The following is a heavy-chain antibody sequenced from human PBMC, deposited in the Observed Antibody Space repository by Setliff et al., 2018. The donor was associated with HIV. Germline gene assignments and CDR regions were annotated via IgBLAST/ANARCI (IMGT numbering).Heavy chain of an antibody. J-gene: IGHJ1*01. Sequence: GASVKVSCKASGYTFFTYGISWVRQAPGQGLEWMGGIIPIFGTANYAQKFQGRVTITADESTSTAYMELSSLRAEDTAVYYCARDSGRQKMSSIVVAPWDWGQG. CDR3: ARDSGRQKMSSIVVAPWD. CDR1: GYTFFTYG. D-gene: IGHD3-22*01. CDR2: IIPIFGTA. V-gene: IGHV1-69*13.